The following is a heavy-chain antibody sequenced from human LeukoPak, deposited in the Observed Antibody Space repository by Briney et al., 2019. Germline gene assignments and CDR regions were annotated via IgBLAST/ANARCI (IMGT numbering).Heavy chain of an antibody. Sequence: GGSLRLSCAASGFSFSSYSMNWVRQAPGKGLEWVSGISRSGGSTEYADSVRGRFTISRDNSKNTLYLQMNSLRAEDTAVYYCARDAPYSSSWYDFQHWGQGTLVTVSS. J-gene: IGHJ1*01. D-gene: IGHD6-13*01. CDR1: GFSFSSYS. V-gene: IGHV3-23*01. CDR2: ISRSGGST. CDR3: ARDAPYSSSWYDFQH.